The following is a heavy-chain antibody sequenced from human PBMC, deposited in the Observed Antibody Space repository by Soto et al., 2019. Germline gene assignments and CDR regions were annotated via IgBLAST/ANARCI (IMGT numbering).Heavy chain of an antibody. V-gene: IGHV3-23*01. CDR3: ANDTHWGVTSPTHDD. Sequence: EVQLLESGGGLVQPGGSLRLSCVVSGFTFSSSPMSWVRRAPGKGLEWVSGINGGDDSEHYAGSVRGRYTITRDNSKNTLLLQMNSLRAEDTAIYYCANDTHWGVTSPTHDDWGQGTLVTVSS. J-gene: IGHJ4*02. CDR1: GFTFSSSP. D-gene: IGHD3-16*01. CDR2: INGGDDSE.